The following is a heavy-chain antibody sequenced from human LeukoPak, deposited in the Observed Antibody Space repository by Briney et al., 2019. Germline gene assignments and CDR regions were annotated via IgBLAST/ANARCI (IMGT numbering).Heavy chain of an antibody. Sequence: ASVKVSCKASGGTFSSYAISWVRQAPGQGLEWMGGIIPIFGTANYAQKSQGRVTITADKSTSTAYMELSSLRSEDTAVYYCARAHIAAAGNNFDYWGQGTLVTVSS. D-gene: IGHD6-13*01. CDR3: ARAHIAAAGNNFDY. J-gene: IGHJ4*02. V-gene: IGHV1-69*06. CDR1: GGTFSSYA. CDR2: IIPIFGTA.